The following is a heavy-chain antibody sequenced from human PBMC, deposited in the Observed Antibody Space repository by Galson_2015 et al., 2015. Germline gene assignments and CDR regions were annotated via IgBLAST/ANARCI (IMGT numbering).Heavy chain of an antibody. CDR2: ISGNGAIT. V-gene: IGHV3-74*01. CDR1: GFPFRGYW. D-gene: IGHD6-6*01. Sequence: SLRLSCAASGFPFRGYWMHWVRQVPGKGLEWVSRISGNGAITNYADNVKGRFTVSRDNGKNTVHLQLNSLRLEDTALYYCARAGGSTFLWGQGTMVTVS. J-gene: IGHJ3*01. CDR3: ARAGGSTFL.